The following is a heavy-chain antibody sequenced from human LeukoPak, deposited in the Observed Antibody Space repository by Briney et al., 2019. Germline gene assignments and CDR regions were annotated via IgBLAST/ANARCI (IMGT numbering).Heavy chain of an antibody. V-gene: IGHV3-23*01. CDR3: AKTERAVNYYDSSGYYPNYYFDY. CDR1: GFTFSSNA. D-gene: IGHD3-22*01. Sequence: GGTLRLSCAASGFTFSSNAMSWVRQAPGKGLEWVSGISGRGGSTYYADSVKGRFTISRDNSKNTLYLQMNSLRAEDTAVYYCAKTERAVNYYDSSGYYPNYYFDYWGQGTLVTVSS. J-gene: IGHJ4*02. CDR2: ISGRGGST.